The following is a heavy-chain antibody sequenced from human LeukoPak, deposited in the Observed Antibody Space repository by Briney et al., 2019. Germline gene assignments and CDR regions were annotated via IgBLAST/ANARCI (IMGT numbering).Heavy chain of an antibody. V-gene: IGHV3-48*02. Sequence: GGSLRLSCAASGFTFGTYAMNWVRQAPGKGLEWVSYISSSSSTIYFPDSVKGRFTISRDNAKNSLYLQMNGLRDEDTAVCYCARDAGSGYFDYWGQGTLVTVSS. CDR2: ISSSSSTI. J-gene: IGHJ4*02. CDR1: GFTFGTYA. D-gene: IGHD6-19*01. CDR3: ARDAGSGYFDY.